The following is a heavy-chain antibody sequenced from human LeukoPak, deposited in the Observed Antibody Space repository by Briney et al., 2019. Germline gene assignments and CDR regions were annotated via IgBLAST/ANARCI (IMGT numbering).Heavy chain of an antibody. V-gene: IGHV1-69*01. Sequence: SVKVSCKASGGTFSSYAISWVRQAPGQGLEWMGGIIPILGTANYAQKFQGRVTITADESTSTAYMELSSLRSEDTAVYYCARDASSGWYPYFDYWGQGTLVTVSS. CDR2: IIPILGTA. CDR3: ARDASSGWYPYFDY. J-gene: IGHJ4*02. D-gene: IGHD6-19*01. CDR1: GGTFSSYA.